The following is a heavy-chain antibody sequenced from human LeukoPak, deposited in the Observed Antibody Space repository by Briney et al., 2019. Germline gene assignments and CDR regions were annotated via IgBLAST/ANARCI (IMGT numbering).Heavy chain of an antibody. CDR2: TYYRSKWYN. D-gene: IGHD3-9*01. Sequence: SQTLSLTCAISGDSVSSNSAAWNWIRQSPSRGLEWLGRTYYRSKWYNDYAVSVKSRITINPDTSKNQFSLKLSSVTAADTAVYYCARGSYDILTGRRNYWYFDLWGRGTLVTVSS. CDR3: ARGSYDILTGRRNYWYFDL. J-gene: IGHJ2*01. V-gene: IGHV6-1*01. CDR1: GDSVSSNSAA.